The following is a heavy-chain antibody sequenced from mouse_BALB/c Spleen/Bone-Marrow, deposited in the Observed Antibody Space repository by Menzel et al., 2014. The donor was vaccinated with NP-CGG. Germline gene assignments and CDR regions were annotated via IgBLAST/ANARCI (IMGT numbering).Heavy chain of an antibody. CDR3: ARQYGNYFDY. CDR1: DYAFSSYW. Sequence: QVQLKESGAELVRPGSSVKISCKASDYAFSSYWMNWVKQRPGQGLEWIGQIYPGDGDTNYNGKFKGKATLTADKSSSTAYMQLSSLTSEDSAVYFCARQYGNYFDYWGQGTTLTVSS. V-gene: IGHV1-80*01. D-gene: IGHD2-10*02. J-gene: IGHJ2*01. CDR2: IYPGDGDT.